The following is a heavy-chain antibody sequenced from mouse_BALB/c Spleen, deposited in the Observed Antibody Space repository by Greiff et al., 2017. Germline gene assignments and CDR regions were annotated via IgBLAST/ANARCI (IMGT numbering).Heavy chain of an antibody. CDR1: GFTFSSYA. CDR3: AKTAWYFDV. CDR2: ISSGGSYT. V-gene: IGHV5-9-4*01. J-gene: IGHJ1*01. D-gene: IGHD3-2*01. Sequence: EVQLVESGGGLVKPGGSLKLSCAASGFTFSSYAMSWVRQSPEKRLEWVAEISSGGSYTYYPDTVTGRFTISRDNAKNTLYLEMSSLRSEDTAMYYCAKTAWYFDVWGAGTTVTVSS.